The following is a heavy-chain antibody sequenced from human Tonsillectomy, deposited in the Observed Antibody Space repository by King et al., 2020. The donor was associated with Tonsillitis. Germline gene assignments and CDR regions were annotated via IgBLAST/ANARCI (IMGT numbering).Heavy chain of an antibody. Sequence: VQLVESGGGLVQPGGSLRLSCAASGFTFSSYWMTWVRQAPGKGLEWVANIKRDESEKHYVDSVKGRFTISRDNAKNSLFLQMNSLRAEDTAVYYCARDHTYHDSGSSYYDAFDIWGQGTVVTVSS. J-gene: IGHJ3*02. CDR1: GFTFSSYW. V-gene: IGHV3-7*03. D-gene: IGHD3-10*01. CDR2: IKRDESEK. CDR3: ARDHTYHDSGSSYYDAFDI.